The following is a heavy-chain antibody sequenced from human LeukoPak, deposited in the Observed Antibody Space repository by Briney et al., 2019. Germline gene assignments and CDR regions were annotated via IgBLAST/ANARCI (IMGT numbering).Heavy chain of an antibody. D-gene: IGHD2-15*01. Sequence: GASVTVSCKASGYSFTDYYMHWVRQAPGQGLEWMGWINRNSGGTNYAQKFQGRVTMTWATSISTAYMDLSRLGSDDTAVYYCAVVNYFDFWGQGTLVTVSS. CDR3: AVVNYFDF. CDR2: INRNSGGT. CDR1: GYSFTDYY. V-gene: IGHV1-2*02. J-gene: IGHJ4*02.